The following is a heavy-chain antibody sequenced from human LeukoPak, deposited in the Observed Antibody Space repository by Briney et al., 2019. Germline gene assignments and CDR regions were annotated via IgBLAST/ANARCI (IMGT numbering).Heavy chain of an antibody. J-gene: IGHJ4*02. D-gene: IGHD3-22*01. CDR2: MNPNSGNT. CDR3: ARESINHYYHMIDY. Sequence: GASVKVSCKASGYTFTSYDINWVRQATGQGLEWMGWMNPNSGNTGYAQKFQGRVTMTRNTSISTAYMELSSLRSEDTAVYYCARESINHYYHMIDYWGQGTLVTVSS. CDR1: GYTFTSYD. V-gene: IGHV1-8*01.